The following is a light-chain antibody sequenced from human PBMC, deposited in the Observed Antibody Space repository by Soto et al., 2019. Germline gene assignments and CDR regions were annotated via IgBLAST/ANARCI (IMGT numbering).Light chain of an antibody. Sequence: SYELTQPPSVSVAPGQTASITCGGTYIGSRSVHWYRQKPGQAPVLVVYDDSDRPSGIPERFSGSKSENTATLTISRVEDGDEADFYCQVWDRNSDVVFGGGTKLTVL. J-gene: IGLJ2*01. CDR3: QVWDRNSDVV. V-gene: IGLV3-21*02. CDR1: YIGSRS. CDR2: DDS.